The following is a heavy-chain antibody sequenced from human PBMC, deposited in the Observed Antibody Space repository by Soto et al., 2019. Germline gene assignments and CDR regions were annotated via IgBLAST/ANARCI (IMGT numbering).Heavy chain of an antibody. CDR3: ARELRGYSYGSHYYYGMDV. Sequence: GGSLSLSCAASGFTFSSYAMSWVRQAPGKGLEWVSLINSDGSSTSYADSVKGRFTISRDNAKNTLYLQMNSLRAEDTAVYYCARELRGYSYGSHYYYGMDVWGQGTTVTVSS. V-gene: IGHV3-74*01. CDR1: GFTFSSYA. D-gene: IGHD5-18*01. CDR2: INSDGSST. J-gene: IGHJ6*02.